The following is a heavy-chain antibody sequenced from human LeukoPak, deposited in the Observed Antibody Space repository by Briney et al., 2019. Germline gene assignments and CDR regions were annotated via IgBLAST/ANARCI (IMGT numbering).Heavy chain of an antibody. CDR1: GYTFTSYS. D-gene: IGHD2-2*02. Sequence: GASVKVSCKASGYTFTSYSISWVRQAPGQGLEWMGWISAHNGNTIYAQKVKGRVTMTTDTSTSTAYMELRSLKSDDTAVYYCARGQYVAIPLYFDYWGQGTLVTVSS. J-gene: IGHJ4*02. CDR3: ARGQYVAIPLYFDY. V-gene: IGHV1-18*01. CDR2: ISAHNGNT.